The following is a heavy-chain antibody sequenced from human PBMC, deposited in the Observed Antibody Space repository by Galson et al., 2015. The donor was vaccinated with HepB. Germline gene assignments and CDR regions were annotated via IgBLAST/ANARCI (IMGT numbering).Heavy chain of an antibody. J-gene: IGHJ4*02. Sequence: SVKVSCKASGYTFTSYYMHWVRQAPGQGLEWMGIINPSGGSTSYAQKFQGRVTMTRDTSTSTVYMELSSLRSEDTAVYYCARGITIFGVVITPDNFDYWGQGTLVTVSS. V-gene: IGHV1-46*03. CDR1: GYTFTSYY. CDR3: ARGITIFGVVITPDNFDY. D-gene: IGHD3-3*01. CDR2: INPSGGST.